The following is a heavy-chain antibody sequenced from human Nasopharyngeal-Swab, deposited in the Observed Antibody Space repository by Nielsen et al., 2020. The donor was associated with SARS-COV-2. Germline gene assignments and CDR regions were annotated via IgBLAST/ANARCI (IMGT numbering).Heavy chain of an antibody. CDR2: IYYSGHT. CDR1: GGSMNSNNYY. Sequence: SETLSLTCTVSGGSMNSNNYYWGWIRQPPEKGRERIGSIYYSGHTYYNPSLKSRVPISLDPSKNQFSLKLNSLTAADTAVYFCARAIKIFGAVVGSFDPWGQGTTVIVSS. D-gene: IGHD3-3*01. CDR3: ARAIKIFGAVVGSFDP. V-gene: IGHV4-39*07. J-gene: IGHJ6*01.